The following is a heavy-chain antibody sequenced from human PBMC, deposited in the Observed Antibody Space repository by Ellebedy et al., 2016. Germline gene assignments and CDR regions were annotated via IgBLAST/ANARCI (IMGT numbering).Heavy chain of an antibody. J-gene: IGHJ6*02. Sequence: SETLSLTCTVSIDSITNYYWSWIRQPPGKGLEWIGYFFYSGGTSYNPSLKSRVTVSVDTSKNQVSLTLTSVTAADTAVYYCSRAFGTYYEILTGSRDYYGMDVWGQGTTVTVSS. CDR1: IDSITNYY. V-gene: IGHV4-59*01. D-gene: IGHD3-9*01. CDR2: FFYSGGT. CDR3: SRAFGTYYEILTGSRDYYGMDV.